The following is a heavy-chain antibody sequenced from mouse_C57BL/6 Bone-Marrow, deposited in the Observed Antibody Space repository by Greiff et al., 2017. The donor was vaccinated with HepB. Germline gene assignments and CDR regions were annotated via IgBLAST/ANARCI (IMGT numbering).Heavy chain of an antibody. CDR3: ASSRQLRLRKAWFAY. D-gene: IGHD3-2*02. CDR2: IHPNSGST. J-gene: IGHJ3*01. Sequence: QVQLQQSGAELVKPGASVKLSCKASGYTFTSYWMHWVKQRPGQGLEWIGMIHPNSGSTNYNEKFKSKATLTVDKSSSTAYMQLSSLTSEDSAVYYCASSRQLRLRKAWFAYWGQGTLVTVSA. CDR1: GYTFTSYW. V-gene: IGHV1-64*01.